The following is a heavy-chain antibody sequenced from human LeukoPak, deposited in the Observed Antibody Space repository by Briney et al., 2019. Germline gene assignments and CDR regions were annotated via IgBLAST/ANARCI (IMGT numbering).Heavy chain of an antibody. J-gene: IGHJ5*02. CDR2: INPNNGGT. CDR1: GYTFTDYH. V-gene: IGHV1-2*02. D-gene: IGHD3-3*01. Sequence: ASVKVSCKASGYTFTDYHMHWVRQAPGQGLEWMGWINPNNGGTKYAQEFEGRVTMTRGTSISTAYMEVSRLRSDDTAVYYCARGEAFWSASYRYWFDPWGLGTLVTVSS. CDR3: ARGEAFWSASYRYWFDP.